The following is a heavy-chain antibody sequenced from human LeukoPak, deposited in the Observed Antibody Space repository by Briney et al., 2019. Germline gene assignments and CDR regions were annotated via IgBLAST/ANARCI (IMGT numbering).Heavy chain of an antibody. V-gene: IGHV3-64D*09. Sequence: PGGSLRLSCSASGFTFSTYAMHWVRQAPGKGLEHVSTINTNGDDTYYADSVKGRFTISRDNSKRTLYLQMSSLRAEDTAVYYCVKDLWGGGYYTSFDYWGQGTLVTVSS. J-gene: IGHJ4*02. CDR3: VKDLWGGGYYTSFDY. CDR2: INTNGDDT. CDR1: GFTFSTYA. D-gene: IGHD3-3*01.